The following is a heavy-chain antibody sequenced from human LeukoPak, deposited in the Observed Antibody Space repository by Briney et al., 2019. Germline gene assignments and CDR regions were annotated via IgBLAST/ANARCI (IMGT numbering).Heavy chain of an antibody. V-gene: IGHV3-48*04. J-gene: IGHJ3*01. D-gene: IGHD2-8*01. Sequence: PGGSLRLSCVGSPYTFSPYNMNWFRQAPGKGLEWLSYINSNGEGVYYADSVKGRFTISRDNAKNSLYLLMNSLTVEDTALYYCATDDFTNSVPFWGQGTVVTVSS. CDR1: PYTFSPYN. CDR3: ATDDFTNSVPF. CDR2: INSNGEGV.